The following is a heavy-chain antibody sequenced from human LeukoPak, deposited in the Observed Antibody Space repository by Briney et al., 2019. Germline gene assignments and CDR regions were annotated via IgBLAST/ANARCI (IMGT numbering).Heavy chain of an antibody. Sequence: SETLSLTCAVSGGSISSGGYSWSWIRQPPGKGLEWIGYIYHSGSTYYNPSLKSRVTISVDRSKNQFSLKLSSVTAADTAVYYCARVRSGSYLPDYWGQGTLVTVSS. CDR2: IYHSGST. J-gene: IGHJ4*02. CDR3: ARVRSGSYLPDY. V-gene: IGHV4-30-2*01. CDR1: GGSISSGGYS. D-gene: IGHD3-10*01.